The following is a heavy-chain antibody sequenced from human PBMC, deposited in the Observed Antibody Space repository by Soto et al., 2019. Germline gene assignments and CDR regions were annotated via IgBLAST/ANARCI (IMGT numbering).Heavy chain of an antibody. CDR3: AREYSSSSRGFYYYYMDV. CDR2: INPNSGGT. CDR1: GYTFTGYY. Sequence: ASVKVSCKASGYTFTGYYMHWVRQAPGQGLEWMGWINPNSGGTNYAQKFQGWVTMTRDTSISTAYMELSRLRSDDTAVYYCAREYSSSSRGFYYYYMDVWGKGTTVTVSS. D-gene: IGHD6-6*01. J-gene: IGHJ6*03. V-gene: IGHV1-2*04.